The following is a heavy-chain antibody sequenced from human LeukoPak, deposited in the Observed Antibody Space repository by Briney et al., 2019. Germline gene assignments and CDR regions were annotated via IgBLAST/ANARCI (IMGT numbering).Heavy chain of an antibody. CDR2: IYYSGST. J-gene: IGHJ4*02. V-gene: IGHV4-39*01. CDR3: ARRHYYDSSGYAVYYFDY. CDR1: GGSISSSSYY. Sequence: SQTLSLTCTVSGGSISSSSYYWGWIRQPPGKGLEWIGSIYYSGSTYYNPSLKSRVTISVDTSKNQFSLKLSSVPAADTAVYYCARRHYYDSSGYAVYYFDYWGQGTLVTVSS. D-gene: IGHD3-22*01.